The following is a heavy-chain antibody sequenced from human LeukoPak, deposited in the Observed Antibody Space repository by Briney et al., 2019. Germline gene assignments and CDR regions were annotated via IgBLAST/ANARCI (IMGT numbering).Heavy chain of an antibody. CDR2: ISWNSGSI. D-gene: IGHD2-2*01. CDR3: AKEPRYCSSTSCYYYYYYGMDV. J-gene: IGHJ6*02. CDR1: GFTFDDYA. Sequence: GRSLRLSCAASGFTFDDYAMHWVRQAPGKGLEWVSGISWNSGSIGYADSVKGRFTISRDNAKNSLYLQMNSLRAEDTAVYYCAKEPRYCSSTSCYYYYYYGMDVWGQGTTVTVSS. V-gene: IGHV3-9*01.